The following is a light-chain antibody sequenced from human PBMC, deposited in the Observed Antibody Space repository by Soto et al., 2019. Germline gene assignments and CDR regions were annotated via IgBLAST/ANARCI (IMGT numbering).Light chain of an antibody. V-gene: IGKV1-9*01. CDR1: QAITHN. CDR3: QQVKSYPRT. Sequence: DIHLTQSPSSLSASVGASVTITGRASQAITHNLAWYQQKPGNPPKLLIYEESTLHSGVPSRFSGRKVGTQFILTIDSLQPEDFATYYCQQVKSYPRTFGGGTKVDIK. CDR2: EES. J-gene: IGKJ4*01.